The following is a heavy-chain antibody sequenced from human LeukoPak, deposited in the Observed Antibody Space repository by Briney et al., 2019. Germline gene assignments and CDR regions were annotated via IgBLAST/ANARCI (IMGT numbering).Heavy chain of an antibody. CDR2: IYHSGST. D-gene: IGHD2-15*01. CDR1: GGSISSGGYY. J-gene: IGHJ4*02. V-gene: IGHV4-30-2*01. CDR3: ARAGGSLTLDY. Sequence: SETLSLTCTVSGGSISSGGYYWSWIRQHPGKGLEWIGYIYHSGSTYYNPSLKSRVTISVDRSKNQFSLKLSSVTAADTAVYYCARAGGSLTLDYWGQGTLVTVSS.